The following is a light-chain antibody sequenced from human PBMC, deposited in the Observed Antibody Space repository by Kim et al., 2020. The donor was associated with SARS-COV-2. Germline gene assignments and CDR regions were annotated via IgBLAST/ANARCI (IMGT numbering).Light chain of an antibody. CDR2: AAS. Sequence: ASVGDRVTIACRASQSISSYLNWYQQKPGKAPKLLIYAASSLQSGVPSRFSGSGSGTDFTLTISSLQPEDFATYYCQQSYSTPRTFGGGTKVDIK. J-gene: IGKJ4*01. V-gene: IGKV1-39*01. CDR3: QQSYSTPRT. CDR1: QSISSY.